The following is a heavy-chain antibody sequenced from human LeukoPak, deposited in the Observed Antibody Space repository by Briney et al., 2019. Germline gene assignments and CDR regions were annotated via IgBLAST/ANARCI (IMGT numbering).Heavy chain of an antibody. CDR1: GFTFSTYA. V-gene: IGHV3-23*01. Sequence: GGSLRLSCAASGFTFSTYAMTWVRQAPGKGLEWVSAISGSADNTYYADSVKGRFTISRDNSKDTLYLQINSLRAEDTAKYYCTREPDVVVTAEVYYGMDVWGQGTTVTVSS. CDR2: ISGSADNT. J-gene: IGHJ6*02. D-gene: IGHD2-21*02. CDR3: TREPDVVVTAEVYYGMDV.